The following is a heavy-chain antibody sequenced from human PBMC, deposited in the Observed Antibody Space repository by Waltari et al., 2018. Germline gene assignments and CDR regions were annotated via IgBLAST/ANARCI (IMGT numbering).Heavy chain of an antibody. CDR3: AKDRYTSTWGSGTGDS. J-gene: IGHJ4*02. D-gene: IGHD2-2*02. CDR2: INPKSGET. V-gene: IGHV1-2*02. CDR1: GYTFAGHY. Sequence: QVQLVQSGTEVKKPGASVKVSCKASGYTFAGHYIPWVRQAPGQGLEWMGWINPKSGETSYALKLQGRVTLTTDTATTTAFMELSDLTSDDTAIYYCAKDRYTSTWGSGTGDSWGQGTLVTVSS.